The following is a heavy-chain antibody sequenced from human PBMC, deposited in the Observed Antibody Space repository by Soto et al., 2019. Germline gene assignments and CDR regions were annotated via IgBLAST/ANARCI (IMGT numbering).Heavy chain of an antibody. D-gene: IGHD6-13*01. CDR2: FSASDGST. J-gene: IGHJ3*02. CDR1: RFTFSSHA. V-gene: IGHV3-23*01. CDR3: AKSRVAAAGTGAFDI. Sequence: PXGCLRLSCAASRFTFSSHALSWVRQPPGRGLEWVSGFSASDGSTQYADYVKGRFTISRDNSKNTLFLEMNSLTAEDTAVYHCAKSRVAAAGTGAFDIWGQGQMVTVSS.